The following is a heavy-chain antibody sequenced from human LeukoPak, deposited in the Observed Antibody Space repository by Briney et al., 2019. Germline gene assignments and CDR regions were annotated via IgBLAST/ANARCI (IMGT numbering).Heavy chain of an antibody. CDR1: GLIFSSYG. CDR3: AKERSGFSYGYDAFDI. D-gene: IGHD5-18*01. Sequence: PGGSLRLSCEASGLIFSSYGMHWVRQAPGKGLEWVAMTSYDGSNKNYADSVKGRFTMSRDNSKNTVYLQMYSLRPEDTAVYCCAKERSGFSYGYDAFDIWGQGTMVTVSS. V-gene: IGHV3-30*18. J-gene: IGHJ3*02. CDR2: TSYDGSNK.